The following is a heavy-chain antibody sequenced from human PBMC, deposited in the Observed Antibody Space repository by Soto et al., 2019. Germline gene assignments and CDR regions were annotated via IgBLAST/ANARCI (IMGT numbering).Heavy chain of an antibody. CDR2: FDPEDGER. J-gene: IGHJ6*02. V-gene: IGHV1-24*01. Sequence: ASVKVSCKVSGYTLTELSMHWVRQAPGKGLEWMGGFDPEDGERIYAQKCQGRGTMTEDTSTDRACMALSSLRSEDTAVYYCATTSPVXWELLPYYYYGMDVWGQGTTVTVSS. CDR3: ATTSPVXWELLPYYYYGMDV. CDR1: GYTLTELS. D-gene: IGHD1-26*01.